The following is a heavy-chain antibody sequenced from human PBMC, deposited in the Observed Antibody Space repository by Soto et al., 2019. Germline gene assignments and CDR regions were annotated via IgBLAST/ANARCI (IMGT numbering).Heavy chain of an antibody. Sequence: QVQLVESGGGLVKPGGSLRLSCAASGFTFSDYSMSWVRQAPGKGLEWISYISYNSGYTIYADSVEGRFTISRDDAKNSLFLQMNSLRAEDTAMYYCARDGYCSTNSCFSESDYWGQGTLVTVSS. CDR3: ARDGYCSTNSCFSESDY. CDR1: GFTFSDYS. V-gene: IGHV3-11*05. J-gene: IGHJ4*02. D-gene: IGHD2-2*03. CDR2: ISYNSGYT.